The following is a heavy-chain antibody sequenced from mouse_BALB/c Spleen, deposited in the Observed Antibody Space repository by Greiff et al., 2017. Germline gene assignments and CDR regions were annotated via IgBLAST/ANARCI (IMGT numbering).Heavy chain of an antibody. CDR1: GFTFSSYA. D-gene: IGHD2-4*01. Sequence: EVHLVESGGGLVKPGGSLKLSCAASGFTFSSYAMSWVRQTPEKRLEWVASISSGGSTYYPDSVKGRFTISRDNARNILYLQMSSLRSEDTAMYYCARGGGYDSLYYYAMDYWGQGTSVTVSS. CDR2: ISSGGST. J-gene: IGHJ4*01. CDR3: ARGGGYDSLYYYAMDY. V-gene: IGHV5-6-5*01.